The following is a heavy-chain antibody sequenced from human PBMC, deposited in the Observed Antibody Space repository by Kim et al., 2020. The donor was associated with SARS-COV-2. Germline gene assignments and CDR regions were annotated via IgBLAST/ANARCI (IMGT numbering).Heavy chain of an antibody. CDR3: ARDLSGQNWGDWFDP. CDR2: IYYSGST. Sequence: SETLSLTCTVSGGSISSGGYYWSWIRQHPGKGLEWIGYIYYSGSTYYNPSLKSRVTISVDTSKNQFSLKLSSVTATDTAVYYCARDLSGQNWGDWFDPWGQGTLVTVSS. V-gene: IGHV4-31*03. D-gene: IGHD3-16*01. J-gene: IGHJ5*02. CDR1: GGSISSGGYY.